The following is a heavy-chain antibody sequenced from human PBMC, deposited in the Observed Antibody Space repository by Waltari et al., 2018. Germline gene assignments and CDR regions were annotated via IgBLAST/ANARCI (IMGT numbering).Heavy chain of an antibody. Sequence: QVQLVESGGGVVQPGRSLRLSCAASGFTFSSYGMHWVRQAPGKGLEWVAVIWYDGSNKYYADSVKGRFTISRDNSKNTLYLQMNSLRAEDTAVYYCARDSALYSYGNGHIDYWGQGTLVTVSS. V-gene: IGHV3-33*01. CDR2: IWYDGSNK. D-gene: IGHD5-18*01. CDR3: ARDSALYSYGNGHIDY. CDR1: GFTFSSYG. J-gene: IGHJ4*02.